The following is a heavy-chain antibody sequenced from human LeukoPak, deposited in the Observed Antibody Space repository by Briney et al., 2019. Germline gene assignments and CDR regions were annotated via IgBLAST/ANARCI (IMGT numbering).Heavy chain of an antibody. J-gene: IGHJ4*02. V-gene: IGHV3-43D*03. CDR3: TKSALTGDQFDS. Sequence: GGSLRLSCATSGFTFSTFWMHWVRQAPGKGLEWVSLITWDGGTTSYADSVQGRFTISRDNNKNSLYLQMKSLRPDDTAFYYCTKSALTGDQFDSWGQGTLVTVSS. CDR2: ITWDGGTT. D-gene: IGHD3-9*01. CDR1: GFTFSTFW.